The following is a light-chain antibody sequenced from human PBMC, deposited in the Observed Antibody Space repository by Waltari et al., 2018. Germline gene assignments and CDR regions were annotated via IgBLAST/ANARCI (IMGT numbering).Light chain of an antibody. CDR2: DAS. V-gene: IGKV3-11*01. Sequence: EIVLTQSPATLSLSPGDRATLSCTASQSVSVYLAWYQQKPGQAPRLLISDASNRATGIPARFSGSGSGTDVTLTISRLEPVAVAVYFCQQHSNWPLTFGGGTTVEIK. J-gene: IGKJ4*02. CDR1: QSVSVY. CDR3: QQHSNWPLT.